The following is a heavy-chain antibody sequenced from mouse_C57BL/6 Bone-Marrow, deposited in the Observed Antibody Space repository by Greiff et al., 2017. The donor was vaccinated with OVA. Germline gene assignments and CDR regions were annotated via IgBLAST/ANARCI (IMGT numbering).Heavy chain of an antibody. CDR3: ARSDWGDY. Sequence: EVQVVESGGGLVKPGGSLKLSCAASGFTFSDYGMHWVRQAPEKGLEWVAYISSGSSAIYYADTVKGRFTISRDNAKNTLFLQMTSLRAENTAMYYCARSDWGDYWGQGTTLTVSS. D-gene: IGHD4-1*01. CDR2: ISSGSSAI. CDR1: GFTFSDYG. J-gene: IGHJ2*01. V-gene: IGHV5-17*01.